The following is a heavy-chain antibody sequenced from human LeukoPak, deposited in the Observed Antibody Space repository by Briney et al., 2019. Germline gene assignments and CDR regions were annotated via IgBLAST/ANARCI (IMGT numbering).Heavy chain of an antibody. V-gene: IGHV3-21*01. CDR2: ISSYGTYI. Sequence: GGSLRLSCVASGSSLGDYSLNWVRQAPGKGLEWVSSISSYGTYIYYADSVKGRFTISRDSAKNSLSLQMNSLKAEDTGIYYCARDLGSSSWDYWGPGTLVTVSS. D-gene: IGHD6-13*01. CDR1: GSSLGDYS. J-gene: IGHJ4*02. CDR3: ARDLGSSSWDY.